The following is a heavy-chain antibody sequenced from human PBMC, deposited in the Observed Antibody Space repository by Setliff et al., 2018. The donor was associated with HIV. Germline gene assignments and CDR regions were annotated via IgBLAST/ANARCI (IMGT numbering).Heavy chain of an antibody. J-gene: IGHJ5*02. CDR3: AGAVNYWGLLSWFDP. D-gene: IGHD7-27*01. Sequence: SETLSLTCAVSGDSISASYWSWIRQPAGKGLEWIGHISATGSTNYNPSLKSRVTISVDTSKNQFSLKLRSVTAADTAVYYCAGAVNYWGLLSWFDPWGQGTLVTVSS. V-gene: IGHV4-4*07. CDR1: GDSISASY. CDR2: ISATGST.